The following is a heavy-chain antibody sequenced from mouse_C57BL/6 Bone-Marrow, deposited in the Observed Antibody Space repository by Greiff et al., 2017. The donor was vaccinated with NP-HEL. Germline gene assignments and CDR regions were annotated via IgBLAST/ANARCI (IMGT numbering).Heavy chain of an antibody. Sequence: EVQLQQSGAELVKPGASVKLSCTASGFNINDYFMHWVKQRPDQGLEWIGRIDPEDGGTKYAPKFQGKATITADTSSNTAYLQLSSLTSEDTAVYYCAFDDDYDDYAMECWGQGASVTVAT. V-gene: IGHV14-2*01. D-gene: IGHD2-4*01. J-gene: IGHJ4*01. CDR3: AFDDDYDDYAMEC. CDR2: IDPEDGGT. CDR1: GFNINDYF.